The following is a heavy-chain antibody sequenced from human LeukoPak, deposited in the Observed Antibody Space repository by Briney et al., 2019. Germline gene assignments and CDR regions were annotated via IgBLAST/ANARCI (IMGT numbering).Heavy chain of an antibody. CDR1: GFTFSSYA. V-gene: IGHV1-69*04. D-gene: IGHD2-15*01. CDR3: ASDCSGGSCYSGY. Sequence: PGRSLRLSCAASGFTFSSYAISWVRQAPGQGLEWMGRIIPILGIANYAQKFQGRVTITADKSTSTAYMELSSLRSEDTAVYYCASDCSGGSCYSGYWGQGTLVTVSS. J-gene: IGHJ4*02. CDR2: IIPILGIA.